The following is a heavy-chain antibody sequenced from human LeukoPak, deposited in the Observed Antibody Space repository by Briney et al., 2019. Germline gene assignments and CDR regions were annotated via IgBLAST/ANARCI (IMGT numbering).Heavy chain of an antibody. Sequence: SETLSLTCTVSGGSISSYYWSWIRQPPGKGLEWIGYIYYSGSTNYNPSLKSRVTISVDTSKNQFSLKLSSVTAADTAVYYCARDYRGGGGTYYYYYYMDVWGKGTTVTVSS. J-gene: IGHJ6*03. V-gene: IGHV4-59*12. CDR3: ARDYRGGGGTYYYYYYMDV. CDR1: GGSISSYY. D-gene: IGHD2-15*01. CDR2: IYYSGST.